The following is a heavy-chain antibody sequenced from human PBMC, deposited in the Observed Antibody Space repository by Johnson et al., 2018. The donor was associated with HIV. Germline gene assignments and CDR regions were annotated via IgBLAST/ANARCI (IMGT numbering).Heavy chain of an antibody. CDR2: INWNGGST. J-gene: IGHJ3*02. V-gene: IGHV3-20*04. CDR1: GFTFDDYA. Sequence: VQLLESGGVVVQPGGSLRLSCAASGFTFDDYAMSWVRQVPGKGLEWVSGINWNGGSTGYADSVKGRFTISRDNAKNSLYLQMNSLRDEDTALYYCAREKWELRGDAFDIWGQGTMVTVSS. D-gene: IGHD1-26*01. CDR3: AREKWELRGDAFDI.